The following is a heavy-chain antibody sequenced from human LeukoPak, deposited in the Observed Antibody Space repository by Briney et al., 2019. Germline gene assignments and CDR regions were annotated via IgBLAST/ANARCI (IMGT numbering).Heavy chain of an antibody. Sequence: GGSLRLSCAASGVTLSSYAMSWARQAPGKGLEWVSGISSSGSGGNTYYADSVKGRFTISRDSSKNTLFLHMNTLRAEDTAVYYCATLGWGIAVAGRGPIDYWGQGTLVTVSS. D-gene: IGHD6-19*01. J-gene: IGHJ4*02. V-gene: IGHV3-23*01. CDR2: ISSSGSGGNT. CDR3: ATLGWGIAVAGRGPIDY. CDR1: GVTLSSYA.